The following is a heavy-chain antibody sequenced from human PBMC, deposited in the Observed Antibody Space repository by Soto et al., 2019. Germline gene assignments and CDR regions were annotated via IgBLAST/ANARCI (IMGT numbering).Heavy chain of an antibody. CDR1: GGSFSSYA. CDR3: ARHKDCTNGVCYRTYYYYYGMDV. CDR2: IIPIFGTA. D-gene: IGHD2-8*01. J-gene: IGHJ6*02. V-gene: IGHV1-69*06. Sequence: QMQLVQSGAEVKKPGSSVKVSCKASGGSFSSYAISWVRQAPGQGLEWMGGIIPIFGTANYAQKFQGRVTITADKSTSTAYKELSSLRSEDTAVYYCARHKDCTNGVCYRTYYYYYGMDVWGQGTTVTVSS.